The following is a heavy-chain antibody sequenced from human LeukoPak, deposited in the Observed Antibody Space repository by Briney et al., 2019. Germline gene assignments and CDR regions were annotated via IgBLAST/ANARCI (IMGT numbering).Heavy chain of an antibody. V-gene: IGHV7-4-1*02. J-gene: IGHJ4*02. CDR1: GYTFTSYA. Sequence: GASVTVSCKASGYTFTSYAMNWVRQALGQGLEWMGWINTNTGNPTYAQGFTGRFVFSLDTSVSTAYLQISSLKAEDTAVYYCARDEDATVTPFDYWGQGTLVTVSS. D-gene: IGHD4-17*01. CDR2: INTNTGNP. CDR3: ARDEDATVTPFDY.